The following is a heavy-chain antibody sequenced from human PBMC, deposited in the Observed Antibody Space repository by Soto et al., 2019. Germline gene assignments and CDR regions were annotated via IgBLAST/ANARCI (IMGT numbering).Heavy chain of an antibody. Sequence: PGGSLRLSCAASGFTFSSYGMHWVRQAPGKGLEWVAVISYDGSNKYYADSVKGRFTISRDNSKNTPYLQMNSLRAEDTAVYYCANPSLYSSSSGLDWWFDPWGQGTLVTVSS. CDR2: ISYDGSNK. V-gene: IGHV3-30*18. CDR1: GFTFSSYG. D-gene: IGHD6-6*01. J-gene: IGHJ5*02. CDR3: ANPSLYSSSSGLDWWFDP.